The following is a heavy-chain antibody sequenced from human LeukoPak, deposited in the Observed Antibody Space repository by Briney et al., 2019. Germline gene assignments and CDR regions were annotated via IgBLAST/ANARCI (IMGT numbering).Heavy chain of an antibody. J-gene: IGHJ4*02. Sequence: PGGSLRLSCAASGFTFSSYAMHWVRQAPGKGLEWVAVISYDGSNKYYADSVKGRFTISRDNSKNTLYLQMNSLRAEDTAVYHCARDGVVMGCSSTSCPPTYWGQGTLVTVSS. CDR1: GFTFSSYA. CDR3: ARDGVVMGCSSTSCPPTY. V-gene: IGHV3-30*04. D-gene: IGHD2-2*01. CDR2: ISYDGSNK.